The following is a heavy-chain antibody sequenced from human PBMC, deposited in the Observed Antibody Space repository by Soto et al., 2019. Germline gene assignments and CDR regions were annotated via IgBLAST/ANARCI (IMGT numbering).Heavy chain of an antibody. V-gene: IGHV1-3*05. Sequence: QVQLVQSGAEEKKPGASVKVSCKASGYTFTSYAMPWVRPAPGQRLEWMGWINAGNGNTKYSQKFQGRVTITRDTSASTAYMELSSLRSEDTAVYYCARGSGYYYWDDYWGQGTLVTVSS. CDR1: GYTFTSYA. CDR3: ARGSGYYYWDDY. D-gene: IGHD3-22*01. J-gene: IGHJ4*02. CDR2: INAGNGNT.